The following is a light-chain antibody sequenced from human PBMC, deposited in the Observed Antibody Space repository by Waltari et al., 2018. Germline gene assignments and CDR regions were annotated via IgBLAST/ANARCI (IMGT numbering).Light chain of an antibody. CDR3: QHYHTLPYT. CDR1: QDVTTS. V-gene: IGKV1-33*01. CDR2: DAS. Sequence: DIQMTQSPSSLSAAVGDRVTITCQTTQDVTTSLSWFQQKPGKAPQLLIYDASTLQSGVPSRFSGSGSGTSFSFTITSLQPEESATYYCQHYHTLPYTFGRGTKLQIK. J-gene: IGKJ2*01.